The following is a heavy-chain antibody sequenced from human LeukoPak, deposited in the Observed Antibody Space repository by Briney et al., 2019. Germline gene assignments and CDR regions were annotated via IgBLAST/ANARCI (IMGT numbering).Heavy chain of an antibody. J-gene: IGHJ6*03. Sequence: GASVKVSCKASGGTFSSYAISWVRQAPGQGLEWMGRIIPIPGIANYAQKFQGRVTMTTDTSTNTAYMELRSLRSDDTAVYYCARRCHSYRAATAYYYYYMDVWGKGTTVTVS. CDR2: IIPIPGIA. CDR1: GGTFSSYA. CDR3: ARRCHSYRAATAYYYYYMDV. D-gene: IGHD5-18*01. V-gene: IGHV1-69*04.